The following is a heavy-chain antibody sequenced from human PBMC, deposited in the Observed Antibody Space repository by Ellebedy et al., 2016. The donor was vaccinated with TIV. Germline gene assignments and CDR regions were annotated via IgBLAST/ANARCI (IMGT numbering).Heavy chain of an antibody. J-gene: IGHJ6*02. CDR1: GYTFTSYY. V-gene: IGHV1-8*02. CDR3: ARGRVTLSGKYYYGMDV. CDR2: MNPNSGNT. D-gene: IGHD5-18*01. Sequence: AASVKVSCKASGYTFTSYYMHWVRQAPGQGLEWMGWMNPNSGNTGYAQKFQGRVTMTRNTSISTAYMELSSLRSEDTAVYYCARGRVTLSGKYYYGMDVWGQGTTVTVSS.